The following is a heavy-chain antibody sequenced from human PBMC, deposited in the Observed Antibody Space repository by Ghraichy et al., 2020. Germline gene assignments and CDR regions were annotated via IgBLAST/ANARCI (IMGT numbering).Heavy chain of an antibody. D-gene: IGHD3-9*01. V-gene: IGHV1-3*01. J-gene: IGHJ5*02. Sequence: ASVKVSCKASGYTFTSYAMHWVRQAPGQRLEWMGWINAGNGNTKYSQKFQGRVTITRDTSASTAYMELSSLRSEDTAVYYCARVFDWLLYSWFDPWGQGTLVTVSS. CDR2: INAGNGNT. CDR3: ARVFDWLLYSWFDP. CDR1: GYTFTSYA.